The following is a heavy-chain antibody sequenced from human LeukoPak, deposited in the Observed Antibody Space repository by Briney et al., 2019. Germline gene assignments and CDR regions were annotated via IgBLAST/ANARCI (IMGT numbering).Heavy chain of an antibody. Sequence: ASVKVSCKASGYTFTSYGISWVRQAPGQGLEWLGWISTYNGNTHYAQKLQGRVTMTTDTSTTTAYMELRSLRSDDTAVYYCTRDYRTGFDYWGQGTLVTVSS. D-gene: IGHD7-27*01. CDR2: ISTYNGNT. V-gene: IGHV1-18*01. J-gene: IGHJ4*02. CDR1: GYTFTSYG. CDR3: TRDYRTGFDY.